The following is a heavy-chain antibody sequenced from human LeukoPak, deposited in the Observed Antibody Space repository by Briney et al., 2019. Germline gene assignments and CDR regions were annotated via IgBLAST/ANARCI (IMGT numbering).Heavy chain of an antibody. D-gene: IGHD2-8*01. Sequence: GGSLRLSCAASGFTFSSYGMHWVRQAPGKGLEWVAFIRYDGSNKYYADSVKGRFTIFRDNSKNTLYLQMNSLRAEDTAVYYCAKDRHPPIVLMVYATEQYYFDYWGQGTLVTVSS. CDR3: AKDRHPPIVLMVYATEQYYFDY. V-gene: IGHV3-30*02. CDR2: IRYDGSNK. CDR1: GFTFSSYG. J-gene: IGHJ4*02.